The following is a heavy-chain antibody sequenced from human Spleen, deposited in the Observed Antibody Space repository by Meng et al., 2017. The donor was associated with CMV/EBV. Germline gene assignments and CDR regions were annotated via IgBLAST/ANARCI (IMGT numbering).Heavy chain of an antibody. Sequence: SISSSNWWSWVRQPPGKGLEWIGEIYHSGSTNYNPSLKSRVTISVDKSKNQFSLKLSSVTAADTAVYYCGRDGYYYDSSGYYPLDYWGQGTLVTVSS. J-gene: IGHJ4*02. CDR2: IYHSGST. D-gene: IGHD3-22*01. CDR3: GRDGYYYDSSGYYPLDY. CDR1: SISSSNW. V-gene: IGHV4-4*02.